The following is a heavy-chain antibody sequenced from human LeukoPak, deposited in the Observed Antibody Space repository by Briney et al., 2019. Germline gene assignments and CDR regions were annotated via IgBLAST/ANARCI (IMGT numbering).Heavy chain of an antibody. CDR2: IWYDGSNK. CDR1: GFTFSSYA. D-gene: IGHD5-18*01. V-gene: IGHV3-33*08. J-gene: IGHJ4*02. Sequence: HSGGSLRLSCAASGFTFSSYAMHWVRQAPGKGPEWVAIIWYDGSNKYYAESVEGRFTISRDNSKNTLCLQMNSLRAEDTAVYSCARGLGYSYGYGIDYWGQGTLVIASS. CDR3: ARGLGYSYGYGIDY.